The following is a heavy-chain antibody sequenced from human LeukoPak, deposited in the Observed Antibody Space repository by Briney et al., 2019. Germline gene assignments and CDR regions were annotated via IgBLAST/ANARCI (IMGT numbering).Heavy chain of an antibody. D-gene: IGHD5-12*01. CDR2: INHSGST. J-gene: IGHJ4*02. CDR3: ARKRGSFDY. V-gene: IGHV4-34*01. Sequence: SETLSLTCAVYGGSFSGYYWSWIRQPPGKGLEWIGEINHSGSTNYNPSLKSRVTISVDTSKNQFSLKLSSVTAADTAVYYCARKRGSFDYWGQGTLVTVSS. CDR1: GGSFSGYY.